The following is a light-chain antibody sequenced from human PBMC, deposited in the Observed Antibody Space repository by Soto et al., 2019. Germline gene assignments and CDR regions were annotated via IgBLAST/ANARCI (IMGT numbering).Light chain of an antibody. Sequence: QSVLTQPASVSGSPGQSITISCTGTSSDVGIYNYVSWYQQHPGKAPKLMIYQVTTRPSGVSNRFSGSKSGNTASLTISGLQAEDEADYYCSSYTGSTNDDFGTGTKVTVL. CDR2: QVT. CDR1: SSDVGIYNY. J-gene: IGLJ1*01. CDR3: SSYTGSTNDD. V-gene: IGLV2-14*01.